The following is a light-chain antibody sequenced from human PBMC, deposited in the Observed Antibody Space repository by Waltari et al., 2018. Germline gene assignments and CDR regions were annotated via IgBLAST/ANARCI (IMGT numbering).Light chain of an antibody. CDR1: QTVSTY. V-gene: IGKV3-11*01. CDR2: DAS. J-gene: IGKJ1*01. CDR3: LQRSLWPWT. Sequence: IVLTQSPATLSLSPGERATLSCRASQTVSTYLAWVQQKPGQAPRLLIYDASTRAPGIPARVSGSGSGTDFSLTISSLEPEDFAVYYCLQRSLWPWTFGQGTKVAVK.